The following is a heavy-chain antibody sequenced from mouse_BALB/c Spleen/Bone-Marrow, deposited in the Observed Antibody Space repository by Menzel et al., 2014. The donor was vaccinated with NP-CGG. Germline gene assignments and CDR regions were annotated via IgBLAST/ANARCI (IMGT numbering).Heavy chain of an antibody. CDR1: GFNIKDTY. D-gene: IGHD4-1*01. Sequence: VQLKQSGAELVKPGASVKLSCTASGFNIKDTYMHWVKQRPEQGLEWIGRIDPANGNTKYDPKSQGKATITADTSFNTAYLQLSSLTSEDTAVYYCARWEYYAMDYWGQGTSVTVSS. CDR2: IDPANGNT. J-gene: IGHJ4*01. CDR3: ARWEYYAMDY. V-gene: IGHV14-3*02.